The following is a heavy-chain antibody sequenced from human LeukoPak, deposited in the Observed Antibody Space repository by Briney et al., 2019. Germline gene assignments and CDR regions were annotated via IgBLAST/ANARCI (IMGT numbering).Heavy chain of an antibody. CDR2: INTDGSST. D-gene: IGHD6-13*01. CDR3: ARESGIAAALDL. J-gene: IGHJ5*02. V-gene: IGHV3-74*01. CDR1: GFTFSSYW. Sequence: GGSLRLSCAASGFTFSSYWMHWVRQAPGKGLVWVSRINTDGSSTSYADSVKGRFTNSRDNAKNTLYLQMNSLRADDTAVYYCARESGIAAALDLWGQGTLVTVSS.